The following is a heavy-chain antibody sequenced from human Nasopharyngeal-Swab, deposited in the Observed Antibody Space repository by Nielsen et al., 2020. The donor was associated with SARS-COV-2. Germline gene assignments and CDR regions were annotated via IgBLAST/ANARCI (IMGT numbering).Heavy chain of an antibody. CDR2: IKRKDDGGTV. V-gene: IGHV3-15*01. D-gene: IGHD6-19*01. J-gene: IGHJ4*02. CDR3: TTLHRTGWF. Sequence: GGSLRLSCAASGFVFSSVWMSWVRQAPGKGLEWVGRIKRKDDGGTVEYATAVRGRFSISRDDSRNTLFLQMNRLKTEDTAVYYCTTLHRTGWFWGQGTLVTVSS. CDR1: GFVFSSVW.